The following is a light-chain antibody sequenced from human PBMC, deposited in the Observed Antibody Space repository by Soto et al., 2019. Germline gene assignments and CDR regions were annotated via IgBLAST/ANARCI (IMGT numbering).Light chain of an antibody. CDR2: GAS. CDR3: QQRSNWPVT. V-gene: IGKV3D-20*02. CDR1: QSVSSSY. Sequence: EIVLTQSPGTLSLSPWERATLSCTASQSVSSSYLAWDQQKPGQAPRLLIEGASNRATGIPARFSGSGSGTDFTLTISSLEPEDFAVYYCQQRSNWPVTFGQGTKVDIK. J-gene: IGKJ1*01.